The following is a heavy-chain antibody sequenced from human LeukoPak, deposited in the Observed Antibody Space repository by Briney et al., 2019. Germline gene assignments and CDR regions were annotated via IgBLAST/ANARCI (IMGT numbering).Heavy chain of an antibody. Sequence: GGSLRLSCAASGFTFSSYGMTWVRQAPGKGLEWVSTISASGGNIHYADSVKGRFTISRDNSKNTLYLQMNSLRAEDTAVYYCASHEGTALLGAFDIWGQGTMVTVSS. CDR2: ISASGGNI. D-gene: IGHD1-26*01. CDR3: ASHEGTALLGAFDI. J-gene: IGHJ3*02. V-gene: IGHV3-23*01. CDR1: GFTFSSYG.